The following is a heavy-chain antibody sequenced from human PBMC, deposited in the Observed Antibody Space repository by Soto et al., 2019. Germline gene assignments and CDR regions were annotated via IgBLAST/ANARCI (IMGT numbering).Heavy chain of an antibody. D-gene: IGHD3-16*01. J-gene: IGHJ3*02. Sequence: ASVKVSCKASGYTFTSYAMHWVRQAPGQRLEWMGWINAGNGNTKYSQKFQGRVTITRDTSASTAYMELSSLRSEDTAVYCWGRGLFEGIGAFDIWGQGTMGTLSS. CDR1: GYTFTSYA. V-gene: IGHV1-3*01. CDR2: INAGNGNT. CDR3: GRGLFEGIGAFDI.